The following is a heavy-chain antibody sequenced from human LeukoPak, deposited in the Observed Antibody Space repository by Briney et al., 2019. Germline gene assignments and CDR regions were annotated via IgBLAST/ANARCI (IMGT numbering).Heavy chain of an antibody. CDR1: GFTFSSYG. CDR3: AKDLSAVAGTVFDY. Sequence: PGGTLRLSCAASGFTFSSYGMSWVRQAPGKGLEWVSGISNSGGSTYYADSVKGRFTVSRDNSKNTLYLQMNSLRAEDTAVYYCAKDLSAVAGTVFDYWGQGTLVTVSS. V-gene: IGHV3-23*01. D-gene: IGHD6-19*01. CDR2: ISNSGGST. J-gene: IGHJ4*02.